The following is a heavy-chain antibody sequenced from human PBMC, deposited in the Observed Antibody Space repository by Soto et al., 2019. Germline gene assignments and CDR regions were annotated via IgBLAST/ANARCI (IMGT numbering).Heavy chain of an antibody. D-gene: IGHD4-4*01. CDR3: ARTDSWGVRILVTILDP. J-gene: IGHJ5*02. CDR1: GFSLSNAKMG. Sequence: SGPTLVNPTETLTQTCTVSGFSLSNAKMGVSWIRQPPGKALEWLAHFFSNDEKSYSSSLRSRLTISKDTSKSQVVLTMTNMDPVDTATYYCARTDSWGVRILVTILDPWGQGTLVTVSS. CDR2: FFSNDEK. V-gene: IGHV2-26*01.